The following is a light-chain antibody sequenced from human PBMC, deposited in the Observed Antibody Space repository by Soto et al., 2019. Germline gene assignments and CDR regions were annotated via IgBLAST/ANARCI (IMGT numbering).Light chain of an antibody. Sequence: IVLTQSPGILSLSPGERATLSCRASQSVGRRYLAWYQQKPGQAPMLLIYDTSERASDIPDRFSGSGSGTDLTLTISRLVPEDFAVYYCQYQGTFGGGTKVEIK. V-gene: IGKV3-20*01. J-gene: IGKJ4*01. CDR3: QYQGT. CDR2: DTS. CDR1: QSVGRRY.